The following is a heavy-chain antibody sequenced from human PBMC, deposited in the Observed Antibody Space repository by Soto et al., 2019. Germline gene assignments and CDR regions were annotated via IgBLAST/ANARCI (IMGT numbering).Heavy chain of an antibody. V-gene: IGHV3-30-3*01. Sequence: QVQLVESGGGVVQPGRSLRLSCAASGFTFSSYAMHWVRQAPGKGLEWVAVISYDGSNKYYADSVKGRFTISRDNSKNTLYLQMNSLRAEDTAVYYCERTYLQWPEYYFDYWGQGTLVTVSS. CDR1: GFTFSSYA. CDR3: ERTYLQWPEYYFDY. CDR2: ISYDGSNK. J-gene: IGHJ4*02. D-gene: IGHD6-19*01.